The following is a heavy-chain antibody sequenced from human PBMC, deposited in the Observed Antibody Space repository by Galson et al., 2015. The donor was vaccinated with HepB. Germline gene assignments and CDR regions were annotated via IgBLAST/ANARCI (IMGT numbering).Heavy chain of an antibody. Sequence: SLRLSCAASGFSFSSYGMHWVRQAPGEGLEWVALISFDGNYKYYPDYVKGRVTISRDNSKNTLYLHMNSPRAEDTAVYYCAKVVAELGNYDPDYYGMDVWGQGTTVTVSS. V-gene: IGHV3-30*18. J-gene: IGHJ6*02. CDR3: AKVVAELGNYDPDYYGMDV. CDR1: GFSFSSYG. D-gene: IGHD7-27*01. CDR2: ISFDGNYK.